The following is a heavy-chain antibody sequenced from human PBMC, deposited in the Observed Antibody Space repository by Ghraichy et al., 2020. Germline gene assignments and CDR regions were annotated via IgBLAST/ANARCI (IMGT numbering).Heavy chain of an antibody. D-gene: IGHD3-9*01. J-gene: IGHJ4*02. Sequence: SQTLSLTCTVSGGSISSSSYYWGWIRQPPGKGLEWIGSIYYSGSTYYNPSLKSRVTISVDTSKNQFSLKLSSVTAADTAVYYCASPFTDILTGYYDDYWGQGTLVTVSS. CDR2: IYYSGST. CDR1: GGSISSSSYY. V-gene: IGHV4-39*01. CDR3: ASPFTDILTGYYDDY.